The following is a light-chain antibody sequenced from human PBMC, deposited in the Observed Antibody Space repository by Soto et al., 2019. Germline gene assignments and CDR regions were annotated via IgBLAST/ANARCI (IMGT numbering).Light chain of an antibody. V-gene: IGKV1-5*01. CDR3: QPYLSSSSS. CDR2: DAS. J-gene: IGKJ1*01. CDR1: QSVTHC. Sequence: TQSPSTLSASLGDRVTITCRASQSVTHCLAWYQQRPGKAPKLLIYDASTLERWVPAKFNVSRSATESILTISSLQFDNFAPYYCQPYLSSSSSLAQGKKVDIK.